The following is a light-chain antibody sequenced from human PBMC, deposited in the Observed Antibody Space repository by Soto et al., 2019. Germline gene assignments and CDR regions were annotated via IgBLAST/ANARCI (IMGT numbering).Light chain of an antibody. CDR3: QQYGDWPLT. V-gene: IGKV3-15*01. CDR2: ATS. J-gene: IGKJ4*01. Sequence: EIVVTQSPATLSVSPGERATLSYRASQSVANNFAWYQQKPGQARRLLIFATSTRATGVPARFSGSGSGTEFTLTISSLQSEDFAVYYCQQYGDWPLTFGGGAKVEIE. CDR1: QSVANN.